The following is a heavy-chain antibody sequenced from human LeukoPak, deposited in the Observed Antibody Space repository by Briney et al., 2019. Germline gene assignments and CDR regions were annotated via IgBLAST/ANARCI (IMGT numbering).Heavy chain of an antibody. CDR1: GFTFSSYW. CDR3: ARYRFFDY. D-gene: IGHD4-11*01. CDR2: ISSSSSYI. J-gene: IGHJ4*02. Sequence: GGSLRLSCAASGFTFSSYWMHWVRQAPGKGLEWVSSISSSSSYIYYADSVKGRFTISRDNAKNSLYLQMNGLRAEDTAVYYCARYRFFDYWGQGTLVTVSS. V-gene: IGHV3-21*01.